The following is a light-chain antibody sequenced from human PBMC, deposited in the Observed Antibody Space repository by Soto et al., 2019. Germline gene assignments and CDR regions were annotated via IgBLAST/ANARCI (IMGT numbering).Light chain of an antibody. CDR1: SSDVGGYNY. CDR2: DVS. J-gene: IGLJ1*01. Sequence: HSPLTPRASLSGSPGQSITISCTGTSSDVGGYNYVSWYQQYPGKAPKLMIYDVSKRPSGVPDRFSGSKSGNTASLTISGLQTEDEADYYCCSYAGRYTYVFGTGTKLTVL. CDR3: CSYAGRYTYV. V-gene: IGLV2-11*01.